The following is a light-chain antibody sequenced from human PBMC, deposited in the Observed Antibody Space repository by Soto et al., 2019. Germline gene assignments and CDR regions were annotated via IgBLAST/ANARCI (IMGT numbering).Light chain of an antibody. CDR3: QNYNSYSPWT. CDR1: QNIGSW. CDR2: KAS. J-gene: IGKJ1*01. V-gene: IGKV1-5*03. Sequence: DIQMTQSPSTLSASVGDRVTITCRASQNIGSWLAWYQQKPGKAPSLLIYKASSLESGVPSRFSGSGSGTDFTLIIASLQPDDSATYYCQNYNSYSPWTFGQGTKVEIK.